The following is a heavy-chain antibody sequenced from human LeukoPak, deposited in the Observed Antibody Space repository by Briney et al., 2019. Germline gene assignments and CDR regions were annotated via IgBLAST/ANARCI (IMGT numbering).Heavy chain of an antibody. V-gene: IGHV3-23*01. CDR2: ISGSGGST. Sequence: GGSLRLSCAASGFTFSTYAMSWVRQAPGKGLEWVSGISGSGGSTYYADSVKGRFTISRDNSKNTLYLQMNSLRAEDTAVYYCARERLGYCSSTSCSNYMDVWGKGTTVTVSS. CDR3: ARERLGYCSSTSCSNYMDV. D-gene: IGHD2-2*01. CDR1: GFTFSTYA. J-gene: IGHJ6*03.